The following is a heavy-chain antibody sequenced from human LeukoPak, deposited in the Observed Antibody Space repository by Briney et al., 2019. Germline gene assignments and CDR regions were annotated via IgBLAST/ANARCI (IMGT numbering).Heavy chain of an antibody. CDR2: IRSDGSTI. Sequence: GGSLRLSCAASGFIFSTYGMHWVRQAPGKGLEWVAFIRSDGSTIYYADSVRGRFAISRDNSKNTLYLQMNSLRAEDTAVYYCAKDPPGSTSANLEYWGQGTLVTVSS. CDR3: AKDPPGSTSANLEY. CDR1: GFIFSTYG. V-gene: IGHV3-30*02. J-gene: IGHJ4*02. D-gene: IGHD6-6*01.